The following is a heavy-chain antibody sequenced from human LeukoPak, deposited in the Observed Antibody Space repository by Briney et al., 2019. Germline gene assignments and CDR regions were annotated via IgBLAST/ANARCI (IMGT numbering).Heavy chain of an antibody. D-gene: IGHD6-19*01. CDR1: GFSFSSYW. V-gene: IGHV3-7*03. CDR2: IRPDGSAQ. CDR3: AKWGYISGYYYDF. Sequence: GGPLRLSCAASGFSFSSYWMSWVRRAPGKGLEWVANIRPDGSAQYYVDSVKGRFTISRDNAKNSLFLHMNSLRAEDTALYYCAKWGYISGYYYDFWGQGTLVTVSS. J-gene: IGHJ4*02.